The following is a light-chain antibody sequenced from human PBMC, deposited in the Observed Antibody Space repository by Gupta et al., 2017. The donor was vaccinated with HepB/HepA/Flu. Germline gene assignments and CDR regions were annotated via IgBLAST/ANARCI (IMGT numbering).Light chain of an antibody. J-gene: IGLJ2*01. CDR1: SSDVGGYNY. Sequence: QSALTQPPSASGSPGQSVTISCTGTSSDVGGYNYVSWYQQHPGKAPKLLIYEVSKRPSGGPDPFFGFKSGNTASLDVPGLQAGGEADFYCNSYAGSKNSYGVFGGGTKLLVL. V-gene: IGLV2-8*01. CDR2: EVS. CDR3: NSYAGSKNSYGV.